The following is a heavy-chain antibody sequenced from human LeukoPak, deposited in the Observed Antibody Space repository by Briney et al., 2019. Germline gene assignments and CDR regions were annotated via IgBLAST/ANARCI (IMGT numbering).Heavy chain of an antibody. J-gene: IGHJ4*02. V-gene: IGHV3-21*01. D-gene: IGHD5-24*01. CDR1: GFTFSSYS. Sequence: GGSLRLSCAASGFTFSSYSTNWVRQAPGKGLEWVSSISSSSSYIYYADSVKGRFTISRDNAKNSLYLQMNSLRAEDTAVYYCAREVATILRYFDYWGQGTLVTVSS. CDR3: AREVATILRYFDY. CDR2: ISSSSSYI.